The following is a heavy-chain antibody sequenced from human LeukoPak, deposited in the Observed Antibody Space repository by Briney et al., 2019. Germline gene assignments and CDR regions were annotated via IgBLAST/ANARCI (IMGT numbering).Heavy chain of an antibody. CDR1: GFTFSSYA. V-gene: IGHV3-23*01. CDR3: AKVDYDSSGYYSSYDY. J-gene: IGHJ4*02. CDR2: ISGSGGST. D-gene: IGHD3-22*01. Sequence: GVLRLSCAASGFTFSSYAMSWVRQAPGKGLEWVSAISGSGGSTYYADSVKGRFTISRDNSKNTLYLQMNSLRAEDTAVYYCAKVDYDSSGYYSSYDYWGQGTLVTVSS.